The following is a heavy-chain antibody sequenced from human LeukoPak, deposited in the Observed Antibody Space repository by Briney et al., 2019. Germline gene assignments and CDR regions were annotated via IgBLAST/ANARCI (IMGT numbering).Heavy chain of an antibody. J-gene: IGHJ4*02. CDR2: INPNSGGT. CDR3: ARDLRGGKSIAAPY. CDR1: GYTFTSYG. V-gene: IGHV1-2*02. D-gene: IGHD6-6*01. Sequence: ASVKVSCKASGYTFTSYGISWVRQAPGQGLEWMGWINPNSGGTNYAQKFQGRVTMTRDTSISTAYMELSRLRSDDTAVYYCARDLRGGKSIAAPYWGQGTLVTVSS.